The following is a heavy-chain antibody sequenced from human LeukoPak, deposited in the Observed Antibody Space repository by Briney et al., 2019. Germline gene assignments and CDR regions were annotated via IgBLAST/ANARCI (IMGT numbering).Heavy chain of an antibody. Sequence: GGSLRLSCAASGFTFSSYSMNWVRQAPGKGLEWVSSISSSSYIYYADSVKGRFTISRDNAKNSLYLQMNSLRAEDTAVYYCARDQPYCSSTSCYTNYYYYYYMDVWGKGTTVTVSS. CDR2: ISSSSYI. D-gene: IGHD2-2*02. CDR1: GFTFSSYS. CDR3: ARDQPYCSSTSCYTNYYYYYYMDV. V-gene: IGHV3-21*01. J-gene: IGHJ6*03.